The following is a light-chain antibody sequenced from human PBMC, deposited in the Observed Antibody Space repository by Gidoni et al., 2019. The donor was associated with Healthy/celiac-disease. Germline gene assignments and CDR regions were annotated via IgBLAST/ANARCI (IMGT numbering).Light chain of an antibody. Sequence: DIQMTQPPSSLSASVGYRITITCRASQGISSYLNWYQQKPGKAPNLLIYAASSFESGVPSRFSGSGSGTDFTLTISSLQPEDFATYYCQQSYSTPRAFGQGTKVEIK. CDR3: QQSYSTPRA. CDR2: AAS. CDR1: QGISSY. V-gene: IGKV1-39*01. J-gene: IGKJ1*01.